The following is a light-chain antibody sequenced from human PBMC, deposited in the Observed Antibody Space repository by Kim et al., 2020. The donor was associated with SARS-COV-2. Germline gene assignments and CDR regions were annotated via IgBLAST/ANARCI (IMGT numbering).Light chain of an antibody. Sequence: QAVVTQPPSASGTPGQRVTISCSGSSSNIGSNFVYWYQQFPGTAPKLLIYDNNQRPSGVPDRFSGSKSGTSASLAISGLRSEDEADYYCAAWDDSLSDAVFGGGTQLTVL. V-gene: IGLV1-47*02. CDR3: AAWDDSLSDAV. CDR2: DNN. CDR1: SSNIGSNF. J-gene: IGLJ7*01.